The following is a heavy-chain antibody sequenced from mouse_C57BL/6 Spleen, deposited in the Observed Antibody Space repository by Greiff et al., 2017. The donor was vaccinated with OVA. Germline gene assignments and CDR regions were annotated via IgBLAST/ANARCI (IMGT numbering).Heavy chain of an antibody. D-gene: IGHD1-1*01. CDR3: ARRGTTVVAGFDY. CDR1: GYTFTSYW. CDR2: IDPSDSET. V-gene: IGHV1-52*01. Sequence: VQLQQPGAELVRPGSSVKLSCKASGYTFTSYWMPWVKQRPIQGLEWIGNIDPSDSETHYNQKFKDKATLTVDKSSSTAYMQLSSLTSEDSAVYYCARRGTTVVAGFDYWGQGTTLTVSS. J-gene: IGHJ2*01.